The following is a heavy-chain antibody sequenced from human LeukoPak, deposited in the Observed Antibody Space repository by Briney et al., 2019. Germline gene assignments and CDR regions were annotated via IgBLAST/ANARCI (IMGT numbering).Heavy chain of an antibody. Sequence: GGSLRLSCAASGFTFSSYGMHWVRQAPGKGLEWVAVISYDGSNKYYADSVKGRFTISRDTSKNTLYLQMNSLRAEDTAVYYCAKRRVSIAAADIFHHWGQGTLVTVSS. CDR3: AKRRVSIAAADIFHH. CDR2: ISYDGSNK. J-gene: IGHJ1*01. CDR1: GFTFSSYG. V-gene: IGHV3-30*18. D-gene: IGHD6-13*01.